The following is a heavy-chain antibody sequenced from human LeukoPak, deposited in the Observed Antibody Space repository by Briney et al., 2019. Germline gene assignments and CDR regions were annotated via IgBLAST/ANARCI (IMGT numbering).Heavy chain of an antibody. Sequence: PGGSLRLSCAASGFIFSNYAMHWVRQAPGKGLEWVAIISYDGSNKYYADSVKGRFIISRDNSKNTLYLQMNSLRAEDTAVYYCAREKPGIVATGFDYWGQGTLVTVSS. J-gene: IGHJ4*02. CDR3: AREKPGIVATGFDY. V-gene: IGHV3-30-3*01. CDR1: GFIFSNYA. D-gene: IGHD5-12*01. CDR2: ISYDGSNK.